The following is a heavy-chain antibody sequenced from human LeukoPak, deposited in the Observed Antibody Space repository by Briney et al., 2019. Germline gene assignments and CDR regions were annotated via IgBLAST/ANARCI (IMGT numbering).Heavy chain of an antibody. CDR2: ISSSSSDI. CDR1: GFPFDSHS. J-gene: IGHJ1*01. V-gene: IGHV3-48*01. Sequence: GGSLRLSCAASGFPFDSHSMTWVRQAPGKGLEWISKISSSSSDIYYADSVKGRFTISRDNAKNSLFLHLNSLRGEDTAVYYCTRNSGWYGLSWGQGTLVTVSS. CDR3: TRNSGWYGLS. D-gene: IGHD6-19*01.